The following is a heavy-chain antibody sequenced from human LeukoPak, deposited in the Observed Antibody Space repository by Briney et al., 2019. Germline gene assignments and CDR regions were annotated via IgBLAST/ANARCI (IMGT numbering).Heavy chain of an antibody. CDR1: GGSISSGSYY. CDR3: ARGGGPKYYYDSSGFNGVFDY. V-gene: IGHV4-61*02. J-gene: IGHJ4*02. Sequence: PSETLSLTCTVSGGSISSGSYYWNWIRQPAGKGLEWIGRIYTSGSTNYNPSLKSRVTISVDTSKNQFSLKLSSVTAADTAVYYCARGGGPKYYYDSSGFNGVFDYWGQGTLVTVSS. CDR2: IYTSGST. D-gene: IGHD3-22*01.